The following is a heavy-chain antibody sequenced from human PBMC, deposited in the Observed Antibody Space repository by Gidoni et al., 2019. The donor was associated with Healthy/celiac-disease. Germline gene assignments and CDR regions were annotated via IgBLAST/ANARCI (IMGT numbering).Heavy chain of an antibody. D-gene: IGHD3-3*01. Sequence: EVQLLESGRGLVQPGGSLRLSSASSCFPFCPYAMSWVRQAPGKGLEWVSAIRGSGGSTYYADSVKGRFTISRDNSKNTLYLQMNSLRAEDTAVYYCAKDGYYDFWSGYYFDYWGQGTLVTVSS. CDR2: IRGSGGST. V-gene: IGHV3-23*01. J-gene: IGHJ4*02. CDR1: CFPFCPYA. CDR3: AKDGYYDFWSGYYFDY.